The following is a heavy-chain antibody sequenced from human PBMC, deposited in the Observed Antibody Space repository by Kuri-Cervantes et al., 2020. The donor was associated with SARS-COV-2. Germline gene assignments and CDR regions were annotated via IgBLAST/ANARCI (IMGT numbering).Heavy chain of an antibody. J-gene: IGHJ6*02. CDR2: IIPIFGIA. D-gene: IGHD4-11*01. Sequence: SVKVSCKASGGTFSSYAMHWVRQAPGQGLEWMGGIIPIFGIANYAQKFQGRVTITADKSTSTAYMELSSLRSEDTAVYYCARGNYSNYVDYYYGMDVWGQGTTVTVSS. CDR3: ARGNYSNYVDYYYGMDV. V-gene: IGHV1-69*10. CDR1: GGTFSSYA.